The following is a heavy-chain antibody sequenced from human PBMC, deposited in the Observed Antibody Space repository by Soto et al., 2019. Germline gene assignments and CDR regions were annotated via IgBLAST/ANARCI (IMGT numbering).Heavy chain of an antibody. J-gene: IGHJ6*02. V-gene: IGHV3-30*18. CDR1: GFTFSSYG. CDR2: ISYDGSNK. Sequence: LRLSCAASGFTFSSYGMHWVRQAPGKGLEWVAVISYDGSNKYYADSVKGRFTISRDNSKNTLYLQMNSLRAEDTAVYYCAKAPGDAGSSWYNNYYYGMDVWGQGTTVTVS. CDR3: AKAPGDAGSSWYNNYYYGMDV. D-gene: IGHD6-13*01.